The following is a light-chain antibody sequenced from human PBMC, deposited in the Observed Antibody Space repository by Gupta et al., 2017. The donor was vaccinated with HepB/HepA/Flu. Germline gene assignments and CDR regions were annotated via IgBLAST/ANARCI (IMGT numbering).Light chain of an antibody. CDR1: SGHSTYA. V-gene: IGLV4-69*01. CDR3: HTWGTGIQGV. CDR2: LDYDGSH. Sequence: QLVLTQSPSASASLGASVKLTCTLSSGHSTYAIAWHQLQPEKGPRFLMNLDYDGSHTKGDGIPDRFSGSSSGAERYLTISSLQSDDEADYYCHTWGTGIQGVFGGGTKLTVL. J-gene: IGLJ3*02.